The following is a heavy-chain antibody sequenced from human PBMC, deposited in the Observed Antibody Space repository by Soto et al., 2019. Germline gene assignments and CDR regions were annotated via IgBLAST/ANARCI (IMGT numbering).Heavy chain of an antibody. CDR3: AHGYSSSWEYYFDY. CDR1: GFSLSTSGVG. CDR2: IYWNDDK. D-gene: IGHD6-13*01. Sequence: SCPTLVNPTQTLTLTCTFSGFSLSTSGVGXGWIRQPPGKALEWLALIYWNDDKRYSPSLKSRLTITKDTSKNQVVLTMTNMDPVDTATYYCAHGYSSSWEYYFDYWGQGTLVTVSS. V-gene: IGHV2-5*01. J-gene: IGHJ4*02.